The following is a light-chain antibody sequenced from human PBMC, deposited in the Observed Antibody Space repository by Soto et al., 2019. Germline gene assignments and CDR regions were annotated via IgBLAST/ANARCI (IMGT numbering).Light chain of an antibody. J-gene: IGLJ1*01. V-gene: IGLV2-14*03. Sequence: QSALTQPASVSGSPGQSITISCTGTSSDVSTYNYVSWYQHHPAKAPKLLIYDVTNRPSGVSNRFSGSKSGYTASLTISGLQAEDEADYYCLSFTNIGTYVFGSGTKLTVL. CDR1: SSDVSTYNY. CDR2: DVT. CDR3: LSFTNIGTYV.